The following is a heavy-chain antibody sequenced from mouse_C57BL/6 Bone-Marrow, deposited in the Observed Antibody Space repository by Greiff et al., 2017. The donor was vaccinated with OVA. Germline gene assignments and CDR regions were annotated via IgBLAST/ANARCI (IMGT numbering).Heavy chain of an antibody. CDR1: GYTFTSYW. V-gene: IGHV1-55*01. CDR2: IYPGSGST. Sequence: VQLQQPGAELVKPGASVKMSCKASGYTFTSYWITWVKQRPGQGLEWIGDIYPGSGSTNYNEKFKSKATLTVDTSSSTAYMQLSSLTSEGSAVYYCARNLLLRQAWFAYWGQGTLVTVSA. D-gene: IGHD2-12*01. J-gene: IGHJ3*01. CDR3: ARNLLLRQAWFAY.